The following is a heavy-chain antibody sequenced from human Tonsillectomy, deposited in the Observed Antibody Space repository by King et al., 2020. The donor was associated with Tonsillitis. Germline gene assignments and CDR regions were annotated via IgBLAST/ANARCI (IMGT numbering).Heavy chain of an antibody. J-gene: IGHJ4*02. CDR1: GFTFSNAW. D-gene: IGHD2-2*01. CDR3: TTDPDCSSTSCLGFFDY. V-gene: IGHV3-15*01. CDR2: IKSKTDGGTT. Sequence: VQLVQSGGGLVKPGGSLRLSCAASGFTFSNAWMSWARQAPGKGLEWVGRIKSKTDGGTTDYAAPVKGRFTISRDDSKNTLYLQMNSLKTEDTAVYYCTTDPDCSSTSCLGFFDYWGQGTLVTVSS.